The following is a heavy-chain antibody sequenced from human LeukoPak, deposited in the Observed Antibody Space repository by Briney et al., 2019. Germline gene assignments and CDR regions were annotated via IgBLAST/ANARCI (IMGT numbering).Heavy chain of an antibody. J-gene: IGHJ4*02. CDR3: TRGERLTLNHYDSSGYDYLEDY. CDR1: GYTFTGYF. Sequence: ASVKVSCKASGYTFTGYFMHWVRQAPGQGLEWMGWINPNSGATNSAQKFQGRVSMTRDTSISTVYMELSSLRSDDTAVYYCTRGERLTLNHYDSSGYDYLEDYWGQGTLVTVSS. D-gene: IGHD3-22*01. V-gene: IGHV1-2*02. CDR2: INPNSGAT.